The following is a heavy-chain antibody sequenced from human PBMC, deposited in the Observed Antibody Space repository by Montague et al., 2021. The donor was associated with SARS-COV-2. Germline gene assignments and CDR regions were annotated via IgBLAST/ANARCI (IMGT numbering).Heavy chain of an antibody. CDR1: GFPFSTSW. V-gene: IGHV3-7*01. J-gene: IGHJ6*02. Sequence: SLRLSCAASGFPFSTSWMHWVRQTPEKGLEWVANIDPDGSTKSYVDSVKGRVTMTRDNAKNSLSLHINSLIDDDTAVYYCAGWFGEQNVWGQGTTVTVSS. D-gene: IGHD3-10*01. CDR2: IDPDGSTK. CDR3: AGWFGEQNV.